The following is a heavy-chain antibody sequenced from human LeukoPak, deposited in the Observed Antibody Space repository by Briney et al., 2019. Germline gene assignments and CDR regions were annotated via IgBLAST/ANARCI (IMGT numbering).Heavy chain of an antibody. CDR2: IYYTGST. D-gene: IGHD5-24*01. V-gene: IGHV4-59*01. Sequence: SETLSLTCSVSGGSISSYCWSWIRQPPGKGLEWIGYIYYTGSTNYNPSLKSRVTISLDSSKNQFSLKLSSVTAADTAVYYCARRDGYKSFDYWGQGTLVTVSS. J-gene: IGHJ4*02. CDR3: ARRDGYKSFDY. CDR1: GGSISSYC.